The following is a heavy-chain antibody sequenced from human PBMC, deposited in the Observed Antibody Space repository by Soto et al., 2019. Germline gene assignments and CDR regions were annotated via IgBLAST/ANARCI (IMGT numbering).Heavy chain of an antibody. CDR3: ARELIFIGAHPDGMDV. J-gene: IGHJ6*02. CDR1: GGSVSSGSYY. D-gene: IGHD3-3*01. CDR2: IYYSGST. V-gene: IGHV4-61*01. Sequence: PSETLSLTFTVSGGSVSSGSYYWSWIRQPPGKGLEWIGYIYYSGSTNYNPSLKSRVTISVDTSKNQFSLKLSSVTAADTAVYYCARELIFIGAHPDGMDVWGQGNTGTVCS.